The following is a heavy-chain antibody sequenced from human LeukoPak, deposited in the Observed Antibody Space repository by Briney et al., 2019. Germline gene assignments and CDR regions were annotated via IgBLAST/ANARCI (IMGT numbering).Heavy chain of an antibody. CDR1: GFTFSSYG. Sequence: PGGSLRLSCAASGFTFSSYGMPWVRQAPGKGLEWVAVIWYDGSNKYYADSVKGRFTISRDNSKNTLYLQMNGLRAEDTAVYYCAKPPGGSGSYFTFDYWGQGTLVTVSS. V-gene: IGHV3-30*02. J-gene: IGHJ4*02. CDR3: AKPPGGSGSYFTFDY. D-gene: IGHD3-10*01. CDR2: IWYDGSNK.